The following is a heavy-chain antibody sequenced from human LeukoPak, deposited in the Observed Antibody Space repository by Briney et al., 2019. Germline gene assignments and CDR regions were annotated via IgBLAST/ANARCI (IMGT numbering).Heavy chain of an antibody. J-gene: IGHJ4*02. D-gene: IGHD2-21*02. V-gene: IGHV3-21*01. CDR2: ISSSSSYI. CDR3: ARDIYCGGDCYSSSADY. Sequence: GGSLRLSCAASGFTFSSYAMNWVRQAPGKGLEWVSSISSSSSYIYYADSVKGRFTISRDNAKNSLYLQMNSLRAEDTAVYYCARDIYCGGDCYSSSADYWGQGTLVTVSS. CDR1: GFTFSSYA.